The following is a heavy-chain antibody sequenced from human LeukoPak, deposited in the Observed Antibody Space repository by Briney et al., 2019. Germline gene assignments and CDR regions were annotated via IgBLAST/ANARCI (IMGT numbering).Heavy chain of an antibody. CDR2: ISYDGSNK. V-gene: IGHV3-30*03. CDR1: GFTFNTYG. D-gene: IGHD6-13*01. J-gene: IGHJ4*02. CDR3: ARDRYSSTWRYFDY. Sequence: PGGSLRLSCSTSGFTFNTYGMHWVHQAPGKGLEWVAVISYDGSNKYYADSVKGRFTISRDNSKNTLYLQMNSLRAEDTAVYYCARDRYSSTWRYFDYWGQGTLVTVSS.